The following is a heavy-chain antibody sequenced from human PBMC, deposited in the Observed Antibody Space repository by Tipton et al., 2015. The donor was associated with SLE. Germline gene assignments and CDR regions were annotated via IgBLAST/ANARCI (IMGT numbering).Heavy chain of an antibody. J-gene: IGHJ6*03. V-gene: IGHV3-23*01. CDR1: RFSFASYA. CDR2: IIGSASST. Sequence: GSLRLSCVASRFSFASYAMSWVRQAPGKGLEWVSAIIGSASSTYYGDSVKGRFTISRDNSKNTLYLQMYSLRAEDTAVYYCAKAVSWNFDYYYMDVWGQGTTVTVSS. CDR3: AKAVSWNFDYYYMDV. D-gene: IGHD1-7*01.